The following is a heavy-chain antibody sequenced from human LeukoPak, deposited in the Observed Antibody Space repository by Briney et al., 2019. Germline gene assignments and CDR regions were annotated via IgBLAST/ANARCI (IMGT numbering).Heavy chain of an antibody. V-gene: IGHV4-59*01. CDR2: INYSGST. CDR1: GGSISTYY. J-gene: IGHJ5*02. CDR3: AREATMVRGLSWFDP. Sequence: PSETLSLTCTVSGGSISTYYWSWIRQPPGKGPEWIGFINYSGSTNYNPSLNSRVTLSVDTSKNQFSLKLTSVTAADTAMYYCAREATMVRGLSWFDPWGQGTLVTVSS. D-gene: IGHD3-10*01.